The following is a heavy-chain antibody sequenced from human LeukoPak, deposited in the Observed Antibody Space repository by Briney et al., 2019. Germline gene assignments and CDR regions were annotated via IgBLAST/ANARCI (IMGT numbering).Heavy chain of an antibody. CDR1: GFTFSSYN. D-gene: IGHD3-3*01. CDR2: ITSSSSYI. Sequence: PGGSLRLSCAASGFTFSSYNMNWVRQAPGKGLEWVSSITSSSSYIYYADSVKGRFTISRDNAKNSLYLQINSLRAEDTAVYYCARGLEWGPHPGYYMDVWGKGTTVTVSS. J-gene: IGHJ6*03. CDR3: ARGLEWGPHPGYYMDV. V-gene: IGHV3-21*01.